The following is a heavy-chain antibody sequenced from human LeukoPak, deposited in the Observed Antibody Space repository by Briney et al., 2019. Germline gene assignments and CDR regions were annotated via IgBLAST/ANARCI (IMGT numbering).Heavy chain of an antibody. CDR3: ARVRITMVRGVFYYYYYYMDV. CDR2: MNPNSGNT. Sequence: GASVKVSCKASGYTFTSYDINWVRQATGQGVKCMGWMNPNSGNTGYAQKFQGRVTITRNTSISTAYMELSSLRSEDTAVYYCARVRITMVRGVFYYYYYYMDVWGKGTTVTVSS. V-gene: IGHV1-8*03. J-gene: IGHJ6*03. CDR1: GYTFTSYD. D-gene: IGHD3-10*01.